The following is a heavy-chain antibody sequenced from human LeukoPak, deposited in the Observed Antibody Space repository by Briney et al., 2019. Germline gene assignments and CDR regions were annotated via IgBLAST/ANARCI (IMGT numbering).Heavy chain of an antibody. Sequence: GASVKVSCKASGYTFTGYYLHWVRQAPGQGLEWMGWINPSSGATNYAQKFQGRVTMTRDTSITTSYMELSRLRSDDTAVYYCARGRGSGWYPSDYWGQGTLVTVSP. CDR3: ARGRGSGWYPSDY. D-gene: IGHD6-19*01. CDR2: INPSSGAT. CDR1: GYTFTGYY. J-gene: IGHJ4*02. V-gene: IGHV1-2*02.